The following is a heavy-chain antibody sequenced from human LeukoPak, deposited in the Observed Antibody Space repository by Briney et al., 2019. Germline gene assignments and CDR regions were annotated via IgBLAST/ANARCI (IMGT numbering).Heavy chain of an antibody. D-gene: IGHD3-10*01. V-gene: IGHV1-18*01. CDR1: GYTFTSYG. Sequence: ASVKVSCKASGYTFTSYGISWVRQAPGQGREWMGWISAYNGNTNYAQKLQGRVTMTTDTSTSTAYMELRSLRSDDTAVYYCARDHFYYYGSGSYYNQLDYWGQGTLVTVSS. CDR2: ISAYNGNT. J-gene: IGHJ4*02. CDR3: ARDHFYYYGSGSYYNQLDY.